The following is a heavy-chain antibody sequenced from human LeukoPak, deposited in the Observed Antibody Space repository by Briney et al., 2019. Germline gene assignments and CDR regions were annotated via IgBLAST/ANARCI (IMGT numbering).Heavy chain of an antibody. J-gene: IGHJ4*02. CDR3: ARESGGFDY. CDR2: INRSGST. V-gene: IGHV4-34*01. CDR1: GGSSSGYY. D-gene: IGHD3-16*01. Sequence: SETLSLTCAVYGGSSSGYYWSWIRQPPGKGLEWIGEINRSGSTKYNPSLKSRVTISVDTSKNQFSLKLSSVTAADTAVYYCARESGGFDYWGQGTLVTVSS.